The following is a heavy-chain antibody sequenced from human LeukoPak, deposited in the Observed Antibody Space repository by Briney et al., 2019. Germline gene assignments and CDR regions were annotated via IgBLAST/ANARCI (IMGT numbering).Heavy chain of an antibody. V-gene: IGHV3-7*01. CDR2: IKQDGSEK. CDR3: ARDPVLRFLEWLFQGAHYFDY. Sequence: GGSLRLSCAASGFTFSSYWMSWVRQAPGKGLEWVANIKQDGSEKYYVDSVKGRFTISRDNAKNSLYLQMNSLRAEDTAVYYCARDPVLRFLEWLFQGAHYFDYWGQGTLVTVSS. CDR1: GFTFSSYW. D-gene: IGHD3-3*01. J-gene: IGHJ4*02.